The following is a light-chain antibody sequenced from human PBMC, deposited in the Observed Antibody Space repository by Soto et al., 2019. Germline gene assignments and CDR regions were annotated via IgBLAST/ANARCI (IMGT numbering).Light chain of an antibody. CDR3: KQYGSSPLT. V-gene: IGKV3-20*01. Sequence: EIVLTQSPGTLSLSPGERATLSCRASQSVSSSYLAWYQQKPGQAPRLLIYGASSRATGIPDRFSGSGSGTDFTLTISRLEPEDFAVYYCKQYGSSPLTFGAGTKVDIK. CDR1: QSVSSSY. CDR2: GAS. J-gene: IGKJ4*01.